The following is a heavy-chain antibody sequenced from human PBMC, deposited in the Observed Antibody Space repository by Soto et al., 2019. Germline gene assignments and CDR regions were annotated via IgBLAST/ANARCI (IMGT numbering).Heavy chain of an antibody. CDR1: GFTFSSFT. D-gene: IGHD1-26*01. V-gene: IGHV3-23*01. Sequence: GGSLRLSCAASGFTFSSFTMSWVRQAPGKGLEWVSGTSNTGATSSYADSVKGRFTISRDNTKNTLYLQMSSLRAEDTAIYYCAKDRVGGTYPYYFDYWGQGSVVTVSS. J-gene: IGHJ4*02. CDR2: TSNTGATS. CDR3: AKDRVGGTYPYYFDY.